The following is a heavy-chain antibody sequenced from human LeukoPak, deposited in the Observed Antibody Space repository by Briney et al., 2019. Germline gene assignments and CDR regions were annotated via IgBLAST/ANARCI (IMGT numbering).Heavy chain of an antibody. D-gene: IGHD4-23*01. V-gene: IGHV1-69*13. Sequence: SVKVSCKASGGTFSSYAISWVRQAPGQGLEWMGGIIPIFGTANYAQKFQGRVTITADESTSTAYMELRSLRSDDTAVYYCARGGVFKGNIDYWGQGTLVTVSS. CDR2: IIPIFGTA. CDR3: ARGGVFKGNIDY. J-gene: IGHJ4*02. CDR1: GGTFSSYA.